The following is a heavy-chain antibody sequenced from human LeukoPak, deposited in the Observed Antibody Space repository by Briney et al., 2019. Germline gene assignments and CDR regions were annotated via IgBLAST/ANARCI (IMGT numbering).Heavy chain of an antibody. V-gene: IGHV7-4-1*02. D-gene: IGHD1-7*01. CDR3: ARDARTIDFDY. CDR1: GYTFTSYA. J-gene: IGHJ4*02. Sequence: ASVKVSCKASGYTFTSYAMNWLRQAPGQGLEWMGWISTNTGNPTYAQDFTGRFVFSLDTSVSTAYLQISSLKAEDTAVYYCARDARTIDFDYWGQGALVTVSS. CDR2: ISTNTGNP.